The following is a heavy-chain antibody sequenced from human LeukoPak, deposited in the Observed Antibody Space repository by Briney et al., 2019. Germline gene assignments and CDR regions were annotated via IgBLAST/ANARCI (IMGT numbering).Heavy chain of an antibody. V-gene: IGHV4-34*01. Sequence: SETLSLTRAVYGGSFSGHYWTWIRQPPGKGLQWIGEVNDRGSTNYNPSLKSRLTISEDKSKKQFSLRLPSVTAADTAVYYCARGVVSGRFGDYYYYVDVWGKGTTVTVSS. CDR1: GGSFSGHY. CDR3: ARGVVSGRFGDYYYYVDV. J-gene: IGHJ6*03. D-gene: IGHD3-16*01. CDR2: VNDRGST.